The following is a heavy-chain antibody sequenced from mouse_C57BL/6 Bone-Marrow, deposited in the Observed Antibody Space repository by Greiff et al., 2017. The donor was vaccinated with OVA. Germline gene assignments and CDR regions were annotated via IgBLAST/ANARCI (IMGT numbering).Heavy chain of an antibody. CDR3: ASDYGSSYDWYFDV. V-gene: IGHV1-69*01. D-gene: IGHD1-1*01. CDR1: GYTFTSYW. Sequence: QVQLQQPGAELVMPGASVKLSCKASGYTFTSYWMHWVKQRPGQGLEWIGEIDPSDSYTNYNQKFKGKSTLTVDKSSSTAYMQLSSLTSEDSAVYYSASDYGSSYDWYFDVWGTGTTDTVTS. CDR2: IDPSDSYT. J-gene: IGHJ1*03.